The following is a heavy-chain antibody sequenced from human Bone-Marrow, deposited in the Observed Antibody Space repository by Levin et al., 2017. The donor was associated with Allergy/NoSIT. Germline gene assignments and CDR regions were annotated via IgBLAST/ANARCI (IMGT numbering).Heavy chain of an antibody. CDR2: INNNNGNT. CDR3: SRRNAPGFCTATSCADNWFDP. D-gene: IGHD2-8*02. J-gene: IGHJ5*02. Sequence: ASVKVSCKASGYTFSNYAISWVRQAPGQGLEWMGWINNNNGNTKYLPKFQGRVTMTTDTSTGTVYMELRSLKSDDTGMYYCSRRNAPGFCTATSCADNWFDPWGQGTLVTVSS. V-gene: IGHV1-18*01. CDR1: GYTFSNYA.